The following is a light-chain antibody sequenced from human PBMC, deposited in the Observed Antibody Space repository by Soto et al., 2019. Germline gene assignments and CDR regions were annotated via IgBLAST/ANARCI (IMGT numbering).Light chain of an antibody. V-gene: IGKV3-20*01. Sequence: EIVLTQSKSTLSLSPGERSTLSCRASQILSNKYLAWYQQKPGQAPRLLLYDASTRATGIPDRFTGSGSGTDFTLTISRLEPEDFAAYYCHQYGDSPRTFGQGTRLEIK. CDR1: QILSNKY. J-gene: IGKJ5*01. CDR2: DAS. CDR3: HQYGDSPRT.